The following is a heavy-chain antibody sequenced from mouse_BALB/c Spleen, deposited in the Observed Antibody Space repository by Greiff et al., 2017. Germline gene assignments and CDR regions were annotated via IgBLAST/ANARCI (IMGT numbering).Heavy chain of an antibody. CDR1: GDSITSGY. CDR3: ARYDYYGSSHYYAMDY. CDR2: ISYSGST. Sequence: VQLQQSGPSLVKPSQTLSLTCSVTGDSITSGYWNWIRKFPGNKLEYMGYISYSGSTYYNPSLKSRISITRDTSKNQYYLQLNSVTTEDTATYYCARYDYYGSSHYYAMDYWGQGTSVTVSS. V-gene: IGHV3-8*02. D-gene: IGHD1-1*01. J-gene: IGHJ4*01.